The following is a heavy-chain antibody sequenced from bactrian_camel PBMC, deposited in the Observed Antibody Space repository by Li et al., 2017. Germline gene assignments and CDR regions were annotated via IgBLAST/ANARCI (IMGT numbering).Heavy chain of an antibody. J-gene: IGHJ6*01. CDR2: INNGGGTT. Sequence: QVQLVESGGGLVQPGGSLRLSCAASGFTFSSILLYWVRQAPGKGLEWVSSINNGGGTTYYTDSVKGRFTIAGDNAKNTVYLQMNSLTPEDTAVYNCVITEEGAFGYWGQGTQVTVS. CDR1: GFTFSSIL. CDR3: VITEEGAFGY. V-gene: IGHV3S25*01.